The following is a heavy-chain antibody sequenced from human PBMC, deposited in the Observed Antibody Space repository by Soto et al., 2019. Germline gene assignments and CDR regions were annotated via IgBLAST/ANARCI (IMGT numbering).Heavy chain of an antibody. D-gene: IGHD3-10*01. CDR2: IYSGGST. J-gene: IGHJ4*02. CDR3: ARDSWDYYGSGSYLDY. V-gene: IGHV3-66*01. CDR1: GFTVSSNY. Sequence: EVQLVESGGGLVQPGGSLRLSCAASGFTVSSNYMSWVRQAPGKGLEWVSVIYSGGSTYYADSVKGRFTISRDNSKNTLYLQMNSLRAEDTAVYYCARDSWDYYGSGSYLDYWGQGTLVTVSS.